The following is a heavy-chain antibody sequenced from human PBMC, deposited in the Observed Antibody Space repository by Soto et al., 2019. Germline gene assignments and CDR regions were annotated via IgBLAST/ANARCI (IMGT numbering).Heavy chain of an antibody. CDR3: ARDITSYSGYDLGKSYYYYYGMDV. J-gene: IGHJ6*02. V-gene: IGHV3-48*02. Sequence: PGGSLRLSCAASGFTFSSYSMNWVRQAPGKGLEWVSYISSSSSTIYYADSVKGRFTISRDNAKNSLYLQMNSLRDEDTAVYYCARDITSYSGYDLGKSYYYYYGMDVWGQGTTVTVSS. D-gene: IGHD5-12*01. CDR1: GFTFSSYS. CDR2: ISSSSSTI.